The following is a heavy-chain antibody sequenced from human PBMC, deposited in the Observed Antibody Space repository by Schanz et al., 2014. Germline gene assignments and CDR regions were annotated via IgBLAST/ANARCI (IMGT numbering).Heavy chain of an antibody. V-gene: IGHV3-7*02. CDR3: AKSDAFDI. CDR2: IKQDESEK. Sequence: EVQLVESGGGLVQPGGSLRLSCVASGFTFSNYWMTWVRQAPGKGLEWVANIKQDESEKYYVDSVKGRFTISRDNAKNTLYLQMNSLRAEDTAVYYCAKSDAFDIWGQGTLVTVSS. J-gene: IGHJ3*02. CDR1: GFTFSNYW.